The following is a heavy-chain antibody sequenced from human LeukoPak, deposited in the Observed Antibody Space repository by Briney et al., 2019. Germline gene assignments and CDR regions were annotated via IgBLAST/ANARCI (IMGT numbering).Heavy chain of an antibody. V-gene: IGHV1-69*05. CDR3: ARGDGGNSATDYYYYYMDV. Sequence: SVKVSCRASGGTFSSYAISWVRQAPGQGLEWMGGIIPIFGTANYAQKFQGRVTIITDESTSTAYMELSSLRSEDTAVYYCARGDGGNSATDYYYYYMDVWGKGTTVTVSS. CDR2: IIPIFGTA. CDR1: GGTFSSYA. J-gene: IGHJ6*03. D-gene: IGHD4-23*01.